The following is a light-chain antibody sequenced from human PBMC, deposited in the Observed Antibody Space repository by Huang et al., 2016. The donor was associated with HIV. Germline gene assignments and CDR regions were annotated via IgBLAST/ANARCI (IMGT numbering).Light chain of an antibody. J-gene: IGKJ4*01. CDR3: QQYDNWPLT. CDR2: GAS. Sequence: ERAMTQSLATVSQSPGEIAPLSCRASLSVSPTLAWYQQRPGQAPRLLIYGASTRATGIPARFSGGGSGAEFPLTISSLQSEDFAVYYCQQYDNWPLTFGGGTKVQIK. V-gene: IGKV3-15*01. CDR1: LSVSPT.